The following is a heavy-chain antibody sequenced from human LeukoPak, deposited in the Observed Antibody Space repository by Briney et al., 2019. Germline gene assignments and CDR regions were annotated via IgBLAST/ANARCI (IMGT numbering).Heavy chain of an antibody. CDR3: AKSPRGYSKGRFFDY. J-gene: IGHJ4*02. D-gene: IGHD4-11*01. V-gene: IGHV3-23*01. CDR2: ISGSGGST. CDR1: GFTFSTQR. Sequence: GGSLRLSCAASGFTFSTQRMNWVRQAPGKGLEWVSAISGSGGSTYYTDSVKGRFTISRDNSKNTLYLQMNSLRAEDTAVYYCAKSPRGYSKGRFFDYWGQGTLVTVSS.